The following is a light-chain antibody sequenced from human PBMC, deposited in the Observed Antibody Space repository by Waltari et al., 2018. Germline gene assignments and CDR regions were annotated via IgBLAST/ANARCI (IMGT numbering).Light chain of an antibody. CDR2: AAS. Sequence: IQLTQSPSSLAASVGDRVTITCRASQTVSDYLNWYQKQPGKAPKLLIYAASRLQRGVPSRFSGSGSGTDFTLSISSLQPEDFATYYCQQSYTMGYTFGQGTKLEIK. V-gene: IGKV1-39*01. CDR1: QTVSDY. CDR3: QQSYTMGYT. J-gene: IGKJ2*01.